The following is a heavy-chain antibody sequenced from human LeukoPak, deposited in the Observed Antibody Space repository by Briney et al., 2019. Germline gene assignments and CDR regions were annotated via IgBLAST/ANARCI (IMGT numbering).Heavy chain of an antibody. D-gene: IGHD2-21*02. CDR3: ARGDRDPFDY. V-gene: IGHV3-23*01. J-gene: IGHJ4*02. Sequence: GGSLRLSCAASGFTFSSYAMRWVRQAPGKGLEWVSTISGSGGSTYYADSVKGRFTITRDNSKNTLYLQLNSLTAEDTAAYYCARGDRDPFDYWGQGTLVTVSS. CDR2: ISGSGGST. CDR1: GFTFSSYA.